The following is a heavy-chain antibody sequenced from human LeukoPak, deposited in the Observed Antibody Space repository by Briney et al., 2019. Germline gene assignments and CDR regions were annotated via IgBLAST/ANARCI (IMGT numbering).Heavy chain of an antibody. J-gene: IGHJ4*02. V-gene: IGHV3-23*01. Sequence: GGSLRLSCAVSGFTFSSNAMSWVRQAPGKGLEWVSSITSSGAYYADSVKGRFTISRDNSQNTLYLHMNSLRAEDTALYYCATVRGAYCDYWGQGTLVTVSS. D-gene: IGHD4/OR15-4a*01. CDR2: ITSSGA. CDR1: GFTFSSNA. CDR3: ATVRGAYCDY.